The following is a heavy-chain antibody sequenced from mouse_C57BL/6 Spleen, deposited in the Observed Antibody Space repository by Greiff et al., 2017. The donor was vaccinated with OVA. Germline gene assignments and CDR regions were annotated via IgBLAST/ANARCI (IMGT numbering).Heavy chain of an antibody. Sequence: QVQLQQPGAELVKPGASVKLSCKASGYTFTSYWMHWVKQRPGQGLEWIGMIHPNSGSTNYNEKFKSKATLTVDKSSSTAYMQLSSLTSEDSAVYYCARSGDYDEGGFGYWGQGTTLTVSS. CDR3: ARSGDYDEGGFGY. CDR1: GYTFTSYW. V-gene: IGHV1-64*01. CDR2: IHPNSGST. J-gene: IGHJ2*01. D-gene: IGHD2-4*01.